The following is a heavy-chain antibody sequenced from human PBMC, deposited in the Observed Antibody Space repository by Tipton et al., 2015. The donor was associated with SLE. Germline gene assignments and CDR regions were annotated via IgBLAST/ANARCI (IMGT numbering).Heavy chain of an antibody. J-gene: IGHJ4*02. V-gene: IGHV3-23*03. CDR3: ATPRGNSVRYYY. D-gene: IGHD4-23*01. Sequence: SLRLSCAASGFTFSSYAMSWVRQAPGKGLEWVSVIYSCGSTYYADSVKGRFTISRDNSKNTLYLQMNSLRAEDTAVYYCATPRGNSVRYYYWGQGTLVPVSS. CDR2: IYSCGST. CDR1: GFTFSSYA.